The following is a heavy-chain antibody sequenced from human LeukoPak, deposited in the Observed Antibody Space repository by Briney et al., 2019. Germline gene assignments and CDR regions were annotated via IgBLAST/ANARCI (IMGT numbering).Heavy chain of an antibody. V-gene: IGHV3-30*02. CDR1: GFTFSNYC. CDR2: IRYDGSNK. J-gene: IGHJ6*03. D-gene: IGHD4-17*01. Sequence: GGSLRLSCAASGFTFSNYCMRWVRQAPGKGLEWVTFIRYDGSNKYYADSVKGRFTISRDNSRDTLSLQMCSLGAEETAAYYCAKADYGDFKGKYYMDVWGKGTTVTVSS. CDR3: AKADYGDFKGKYYMDV.